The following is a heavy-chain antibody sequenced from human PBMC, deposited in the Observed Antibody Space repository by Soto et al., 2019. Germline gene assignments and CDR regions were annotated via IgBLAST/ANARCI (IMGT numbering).Heavy chain of an antibody. CDR1: GDSFNDYY. D-gene: IGHD5-12*01. V-gene: IGHV1-2*04. Sequence: QVQLVQSGAAVRKPGASVTVSCRSSGDSFNDYYIHWVRQAPGQGLAWMGGINPNSGVTKYAQKFQGWVSMTRDTSIRTVYMQLSRLRSDDTAVYYCARESGGATATLDYYYFYMDVWGTGTTVTVSS. CDR2: INPNSGVT. CDR3: ARESGGATATLDYYYFYMDV. J-gene: IGHJ6*03.